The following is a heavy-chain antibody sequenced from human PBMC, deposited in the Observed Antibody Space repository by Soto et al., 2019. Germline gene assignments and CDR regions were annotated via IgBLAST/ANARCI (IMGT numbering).Heavy chain of an antibody. D-gene: IGHD4-17*01. CDR1: GGSFSGYY. CDR3: ARGVSVSSDYVAYYYHYCGMDV. Sequence: SETLSLTCTVYGGSFSGYYWSWIRQPPGKGLEWIGEINHSGSTNYNPSLKSRVTISVDTSKNQFSLKLSSVTAADTAVYYCARGVSVSSDYVAYYYHYCGMDVWGQGTSVTVSS. CDR2: INHSGST. V-gene: IGHV4-34*01. J-gene: IGHJ6*02.